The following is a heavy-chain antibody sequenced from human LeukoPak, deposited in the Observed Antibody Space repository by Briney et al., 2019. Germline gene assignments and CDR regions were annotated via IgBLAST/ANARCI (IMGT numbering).Heavy chain of an antibody. Sequence: SETLSLTCAVYGGSFSGYYWSWIRQPPGKGLEWIGEINHSGSTNYNPSLKSRVTISVDTSKNQFSLKLSSVTAADTAVYYCARGGGHIPAATNFDYWGQGTLVTVSS. CDR2: INHSGST. CDR1: GGSFSGYY. D-gene: IGHD2-2*01. V-gene: IGHV4-34*01. J-gene: IGHJ4*02. CDR3: ARGGGHIPAATNFDY.